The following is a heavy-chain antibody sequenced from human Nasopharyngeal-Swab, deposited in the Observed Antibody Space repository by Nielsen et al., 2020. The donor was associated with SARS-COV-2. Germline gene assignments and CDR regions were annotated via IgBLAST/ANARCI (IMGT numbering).Heavy chain of an antibody. CDR1: GFPFSTFG. Sequence: GGSLRLSCAASGFPFSTFGMHWVRQAPGKGVEWVAVIWYDGSNKYYADSVKGRFTISRDNSKNTLYLQMNSLRAEDTAVYYCARDRAPRLYYYGMDVWGQGTTVTVSS. V-gene: IGHV3-33*01. J-gene: IGHJ6*02. CDR2: IWYDGSNK. CDR3: ARDRAPRLYYYGMDV.